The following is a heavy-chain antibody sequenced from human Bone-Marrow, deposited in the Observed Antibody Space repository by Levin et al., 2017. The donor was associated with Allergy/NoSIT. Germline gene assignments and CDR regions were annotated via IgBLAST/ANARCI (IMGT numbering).Heavy chain of an antibody. CDR1: GYNFPSYW. CDR3: AGLGMEDTEYYMDV. Sequence: TGGSLRLSCKGSGYNFPSYWINWVRQMPGRGLEWLGRIDPSDSYTHYSPSFQGHVTISVDPTISTAYLQWSSLQASDTAIYYCAGLGMEDTEYYMDVWGKGTTVTVTS. D-gene: IGHD3-16*01. J-gene: IGHJ6*03. CDR2: IDPSDSYT. V-gene: IGHV5-10-1*01.